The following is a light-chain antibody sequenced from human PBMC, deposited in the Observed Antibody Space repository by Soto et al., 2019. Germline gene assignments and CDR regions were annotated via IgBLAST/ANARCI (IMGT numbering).Light chain of an antibody. CDR2: DVS. V-gene: IGLV2-11*01. CDR1: SSDVGGYNY. CDR3: GLYAVSPYV. Sequence: QSVLTQPRSVSGSPGQSVTISCTGTSSDVGGYNYVSWYQQHPGKAPKLMIYDVSKRPSGVPDRFSGSKSGNTASLTISGLQVVDKAAYYSGLYAVSPYVFLTGTKV. J-gene: IGLJ1*01.